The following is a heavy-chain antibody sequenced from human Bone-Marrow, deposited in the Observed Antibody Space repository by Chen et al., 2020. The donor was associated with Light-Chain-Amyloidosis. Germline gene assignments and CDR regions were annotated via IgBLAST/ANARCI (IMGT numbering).Heavy chain of an antibody. Sequence: EVQLVESGGGLVQPGRSLLLSFRSSLFPFDDYAMPWLRPAPGKGLEWVSGISWNSGRINYADSVKGRFTSSRDNAKNSLYLQRDGRREEQKEGEEGEQEQGERSIVVVVPGTGAFDIWGQGTMVTVSS. D-gene: IGHD2-15*01. J-gene: IGHJ3*02. CDR3: EQEQGERSIVVVVPGTGAFDI. CDR1: LFPFDDYA. CDR2: ISWNSGRI. V-gene: IGHV3-9*01.